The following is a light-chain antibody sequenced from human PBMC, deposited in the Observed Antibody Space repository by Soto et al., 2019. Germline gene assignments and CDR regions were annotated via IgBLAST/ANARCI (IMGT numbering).Light chain of an antibody. V-gene: IGKV3-15*01. CDR1: QSVSSN. CDR2: GAI. J-gene: IGKJ1*01. Sequence: EIVMTQSPGTLSVSPGDRATLSCRASQSVSSNLAWYRQKPGQAPRLLVYGAITRAAGIPARFSGSGSGTEFTLTINNLQSEDFAFYYCQQFYNWPLTFGQGTKVDIK. CDR3: QQFYNWPLT.